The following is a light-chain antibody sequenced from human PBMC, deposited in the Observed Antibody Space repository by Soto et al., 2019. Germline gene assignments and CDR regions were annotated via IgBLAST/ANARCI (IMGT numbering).Light chain of an antibody. CDR1: NIGSKS. CDR3: QVWDSSSDHYVV. J-gene: IGLJ2*01. Sequence: SYELTQPPSVSVAPGKTARITCGGNNIGSKSVHWYQQKRGQAPVLVIYYDSDRPSGIPERFSGSNSGNTATLTISRVEAGDEADYYCQVWDSSSDHYVVFGGGTKLTVL. CDR2: YDS. V-gene: IGLV3-21*04.